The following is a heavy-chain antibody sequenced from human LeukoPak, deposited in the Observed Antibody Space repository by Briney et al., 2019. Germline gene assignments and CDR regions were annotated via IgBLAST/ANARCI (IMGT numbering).Heavy chain of an antibody. J-gene: IGHJ4*02. CDR1: GFTFSSYW. CDR3: ISEVGKPSH. Sequence: GGSLRLSCAASGFTFSSYWMHWGRQAQGKGLVWVSNIKSDGSKINYEDSVRGRFTISTDNAKNTLYLQMHSLRAADAAVYYCISEVGKPSHWGQGTLVTVSS. V-gene: IGHV3-74*01. D-gene: IGHD1-26*01. CDR2: IKSDGSKI.